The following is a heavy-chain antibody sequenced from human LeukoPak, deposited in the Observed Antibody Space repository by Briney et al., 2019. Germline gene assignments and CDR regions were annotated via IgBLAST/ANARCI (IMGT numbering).Heavy chain of an antibody. V-gene: IGHV3-30*02. CDR1: GFTFSSYG. CDR2: IRYDGSNK. Sequence: GGSLRLSCAASGFTFSSYGMHWVRQAPGKGLEWVAFIRYDGSNKYYADSVKGRFTISRDNSKNTLYLQMNSLRAEDTAVYYCANGGVRRDGFAFDYWGQGTLVTVSS. CDR3: ANGGVRRDGFAFDY. J-gene: IGHJ4*02. D-gene: IGHD5-24*01.